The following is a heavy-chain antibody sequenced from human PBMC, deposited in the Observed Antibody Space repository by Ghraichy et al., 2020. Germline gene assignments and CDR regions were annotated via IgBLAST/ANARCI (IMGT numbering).Heavy chain of an antibody. J-gene: IGHJ4*02. CDR2: INWNGGST. Sequence: GGSLRLSCAASGFTFDDYGMSWVRQAPGKGLEWVSGINWNGGSTDYADSVKGRFIISRDNAKNSLYLQMNSLRAEDTALYYCARDLRDEVDYWGQGTLVTVSS. CDR3: ARDLRDEVDY. CDR1: GFTFDDYG. V-gene: IGHV3-20*04.